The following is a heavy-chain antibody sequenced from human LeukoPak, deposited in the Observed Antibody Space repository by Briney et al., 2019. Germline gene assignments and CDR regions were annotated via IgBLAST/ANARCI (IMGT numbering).Heavy chain of an antibody. CDR1: RFTFNNAW. Sequence: PGGSLRLSCAASRFTFNNAWMNWVRQAPGKGLEWVSAISGSGGSTYYADSVKGRFTISRDNSKNTLYLQMNSLRAEDTAVYYCAKGRRDGYSLDAFDIWGQGTMVTVSS. CDR3: AKGRRDGYSLDAFDI. CDR2: ISGSGGST. D-gene: IGHD5-24*01. V-gene: IGHV3-23*01. J-gene: IGHJ3*02.